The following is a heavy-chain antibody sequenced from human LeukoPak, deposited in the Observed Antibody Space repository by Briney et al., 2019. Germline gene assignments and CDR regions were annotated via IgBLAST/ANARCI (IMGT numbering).Heavy chain of an antibody. J-gene: IGHJ5*02. Sequence: SQTLSLTCTVSGGSISSGSYYWSWIRQPPGKGLEWIGYIYYSGSTNYNPSLKSRVTISVDTSKNQFSLKLSSVTAADTAVYYCAREGRGAAAGTLSWGQGTLVTVSS. CDR1: GGSISSGSYY. V-gene: IGHV4-61*01. D-gene: IGHD6-13*01. CDR3: AREGRGAAAGTLS. CDR2: IYYSGST.